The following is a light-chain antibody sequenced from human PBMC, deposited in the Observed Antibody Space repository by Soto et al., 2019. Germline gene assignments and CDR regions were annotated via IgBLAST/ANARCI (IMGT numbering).Light chain of an antibody. CDR2: RSN. V-gene: IGLV1-47*01. Sequence: QSVLTQTPSASGTPGQRVTISCSGSTSNIGINSVFWYQQLSGTAPKLLIYRSNQRASGVPDRFSASKSGTSASLAISGLRSEDEADYCCAAWDDSLSGQVFGGGTKLTVL. CDR1: TSNIGINS. CDR3: AAWDDSLSGQV. J-gene: IGLJ2*01.